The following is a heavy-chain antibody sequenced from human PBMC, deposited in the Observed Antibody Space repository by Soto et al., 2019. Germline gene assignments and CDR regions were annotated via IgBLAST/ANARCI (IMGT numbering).Heavy chain of an antibody. CDR2: MNPNSGNT. J-gene: IGHJ3*01. CDR1: GCTFASYD. V-gene: IGHV1-8*01. CDR3: ARDKGSGGLVCFAFDV. Sequence: GASVKVSCKASGCTFASYDMNWVGQATGRGLEWMGCMNPNSGNTGYAQKFQGRVTMTRNTSTSPAYMELSSLRSEETAVYYCARDKGSGGLVCFAFDVWAQGTMVTVSS. D-gene: IGHD2-15*01.